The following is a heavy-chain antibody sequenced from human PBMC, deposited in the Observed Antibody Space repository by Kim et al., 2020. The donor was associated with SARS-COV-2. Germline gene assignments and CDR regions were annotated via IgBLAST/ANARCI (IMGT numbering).Heavy chain of an antibody. V-gene: IGHV3-74*01. CDR1: RFTFNNYW. CDR2: ISSDGRIT. Sequence: GGSLRLSCAVSRFTFNNYWINWVRHAPGKGLVWVARISSDGRITNYAESVKGRFTMSRDNAENTLYLQMNSLRAEDTAVYYCARGFFRDGFDVWGRGTTVTVSS. D-gene: IGHD3-10*01. J-gene: IGHJ6*02. CDR3: ARGFFRDGFDV.